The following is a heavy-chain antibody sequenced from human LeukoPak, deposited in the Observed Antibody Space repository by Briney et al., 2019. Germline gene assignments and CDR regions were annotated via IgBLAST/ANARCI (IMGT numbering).Heavy chain of an antibody. CDR2: IYYSGST. J-gene: IGHJ5*02. CDR1: GGSISSYY. Sequence: KPSETLSLTCTVSGGSISSYYWSWIRQPPGKGLEWIGYIYYSGSTNYNPSLKSRVTISVDTSKNQFSLKLSSVTAADTAVYYCARGPLSIFGVVQNWFDPWGQGTLVTVSS. D-gene: IGHD3-3*01. V-gene: IGHV4-59*01. CDR3: ARGPLSIFGVVQNWFDP.